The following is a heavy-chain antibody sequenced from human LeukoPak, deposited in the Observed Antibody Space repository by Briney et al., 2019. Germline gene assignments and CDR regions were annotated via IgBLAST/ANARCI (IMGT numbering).Heavy chain of an antibody. J-gene: IGHJ4*02. V-gene: IGHV3-30-3*01. D-gene: IGHD6-13*01. CDR1: GFTFSSYA. Sequence: TGGSLRLSCAASGFTFSSYAMHWVRQAPGKGLEWVAVISYDGSNKYYADSVKGRFTISRDNSKSTLYLQMNSLRAEDTAVYYCARDFNPLGTLYSSPTIDYWGQGTLVTVSS. CDR2: ISYDGSNK. CDR3: ARDFNPLGTLYSSPTIDY.